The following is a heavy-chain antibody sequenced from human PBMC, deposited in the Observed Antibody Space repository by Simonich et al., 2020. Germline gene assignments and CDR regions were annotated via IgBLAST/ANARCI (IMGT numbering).Heavy chain of an antibody. J-gene: IGHJ3*02. Sequence: GGGLVQPGGSLRLSCAASGFTFSSYAMSWVRQAPGKGLVWVSAISGSGGSTYYADSVKGRFTISRDNSKNTRYLQRNSLRAEDTAVYYCAKDLGERITMIVVVIDAFDIWGQGTMVTVSS. CDR3: AKDLGERITMIVVVIDAFDI. D-gene: IGHD3-22*01. CDR2: ISGSGGST. V-gene: IGHV3-23*01. CDR1: GFTFSSYA.